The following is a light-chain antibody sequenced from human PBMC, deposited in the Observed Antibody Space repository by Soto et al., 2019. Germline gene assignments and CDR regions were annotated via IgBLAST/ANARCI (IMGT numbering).Light chain of an antibody. CDR3: SSYKRINTLM. Sequence: QSVLTQPASVSGSPGQSITISCTGTSSDVGDYNYVSWYQQHPREAPKLMIYEVSNRPSGVSNRFSGSKSGNTAFLTISGLQAEDESDYFCSSYKRINTLMFGGGTQLTVL. CDR2: EVS. CDR1: SSDVGDYNY. V-gene: IGLV2-14*01. J-gene: IGLJ3*02.